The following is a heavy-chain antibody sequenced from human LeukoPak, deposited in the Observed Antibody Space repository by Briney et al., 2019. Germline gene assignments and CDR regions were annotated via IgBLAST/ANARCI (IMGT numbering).Heavy chain of an antibody. J-gene: IGHJ4*02. V-gene: IGHV3-7*01. Sequence: GGSLRLSCTASGFTFSNYWMTWVRQAPGEGLEWVANMKPDGSAKYYVDSVKGRFTISRDNAKNSLYLQMNGLRGEDTAVYYCARVVDSSNWYFDSWGQGTLVTVSS. CDR2: MKPDGSAK. CDR3: ARVVDSSNWYFDS. D-gene: IGHD3-22*01. CDR1: GFTFSNYW.